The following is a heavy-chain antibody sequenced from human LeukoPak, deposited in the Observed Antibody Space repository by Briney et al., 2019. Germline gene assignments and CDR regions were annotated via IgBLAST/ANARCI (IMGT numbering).Heavy chain of an antibody. V-gene: IGHV1-8*01. CDR3: AREGPPRYLDWLYIYYYYGMDV. J-gene: IGHJ6*02. Sequence: GASVKVSCKASGYTFTSYDINWVRQATGQGLEWMGWMNPNSGNTGYAQKFQGRVTMTRNTSISTAYMELSSLRSEDTAVYYCAREGPPRYLDWLYIYYYYGMDVWGQGTTVTVSS. D-gene: IGHD3-9*01. CDR2: MNPNSGNT. CDR1: GYTFTSYD.